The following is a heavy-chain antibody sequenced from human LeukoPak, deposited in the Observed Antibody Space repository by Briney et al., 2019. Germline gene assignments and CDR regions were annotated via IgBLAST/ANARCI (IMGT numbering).Heavy chain of an antibody. Sequence: GSLRLSCADSGFTFSNYAMSWVRQAPGKGLEWIGSIYYSGSTYYNPSLKSRVTISVDTSKNQFSLKLSSVTAADTAVYYCAREPPYWGQGTPVTVSS. CDR1: GFTFSNYA. CDR3: AREPPY. CDR2: IYYSGST. J-gene: IGHJ4*02. V-gene: IGHV4-39*07.